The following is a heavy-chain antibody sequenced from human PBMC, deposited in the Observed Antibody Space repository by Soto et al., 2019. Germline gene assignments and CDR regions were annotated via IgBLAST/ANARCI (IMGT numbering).Heavy chain of an antibody. CDR3: ARGGSAERQTDGDSSHHYPMGV. D-gene: IGHD2-21*02. Sequence: PWGSLAVSCASSVFTFACYNMLWVRQAPGNGLDSAPSISHHSDYIYHADSVKGRFTVSRDNAKNSLFLEMTILRDEDTAVYYCARGGSAERQTDGDSSHHYPMGVWGQGTTVTVSS. CDR1: VFTFACYN. J-gene: IGHJ6*01. V-gene: IGHV3-21*01. CDR2: ISHHSDYI.